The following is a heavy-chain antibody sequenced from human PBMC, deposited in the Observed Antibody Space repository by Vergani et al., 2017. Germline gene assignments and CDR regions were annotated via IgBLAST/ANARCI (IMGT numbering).Heavy chain of an antibody. Sequence: QVQLQESGPGLVKPSVTLSLTCTVSGVSVSSGSYYWSWIRQPPGKGLEWIGYLYYSGSTNYNPSLKSRVTISLDTYKNQFSMKLSSVTAADTAVYYCARDGRRITMVGGVIRPYGMDVGGQGTTVTVSS. CDR1: GVSVSSGSYY. D-gene: IGHD3-10*01. CDR3: ARDGRRITMVGGVIRPYGMDV. CDR2: LYYSGST. V-gene: IGHV4-61*01. J-gene: IGHJ6*02.